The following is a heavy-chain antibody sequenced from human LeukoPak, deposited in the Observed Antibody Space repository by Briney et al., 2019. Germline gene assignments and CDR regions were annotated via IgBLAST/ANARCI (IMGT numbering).Heavy chain of an antibody. J-gene: IGHJ6*03. CDR1: GFTVSSNY. Sequence: GGSLRLSCAASGFTVSSNYMSWVRQAPGKGLEWVSVIYSGGSTYYADSVKGRFTISRDNSKNTPYLQMNSLRAEDTAVYYCGREYYYYMDVWGKGTTVTISS. CDR3: GREYYYYMDV. CDR2: IYSGGST. V-gene: IGHV3-66*01.